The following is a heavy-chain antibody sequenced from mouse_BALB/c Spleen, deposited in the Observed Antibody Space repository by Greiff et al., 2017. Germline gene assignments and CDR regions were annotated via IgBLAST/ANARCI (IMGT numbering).Heavy chain of an antibody. J-gene: IGHJ2*01. CDR3: ARQGTYGSNYFDY. CDR2: ISSGGSYT. Sequence: EVKLVESGGDLVKPGGSLKLSCAASGFTFSSYGMSWVRQTPDKRLEWVATISSGGSYTYYPDSVKGRFTISRDNAKNTLYLQMSSLKSEDTAMYYCARQGTYGSNYFDYWGQGTTLTVSS. CDR1: GFTFSSYG. D-gene: IGHD1-1*01. V-gene: IGHV5-6*01.